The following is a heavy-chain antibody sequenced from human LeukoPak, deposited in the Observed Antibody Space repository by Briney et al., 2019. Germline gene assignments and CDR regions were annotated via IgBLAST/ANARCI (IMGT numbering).Heavy chain of an antibody. Sequence: PGGSLRLSCAASGFTFSSYAMHWVRQAPGKGLEYVSAISSNGGSTYYANSVKGRFTISRDNSKNTLYLQMGSLRAEDMAVYYCARGGYSYGYLGYWGQGTLVTVSS. CDR2: ISSNGGST. D-gene: IGHD5-18*01. CDR1: GFTFSSYA. J-gene: IGHJ4*02. CDR3: ARGGYSYGYLGY. V-gene: IGHV3-64*01.